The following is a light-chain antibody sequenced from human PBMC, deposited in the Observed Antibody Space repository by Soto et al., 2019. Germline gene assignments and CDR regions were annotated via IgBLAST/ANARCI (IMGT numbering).Light chain of an antibody. V-gene: IGKV1-5*03. CDR3: QQYNTFSWT. CDR2: KAS. Sequence: DIQMTQFPSTLSASVGDRVTITCRASQSISNRLAWFQQNSGEAPNLLIHKASSLESGVPSRFSGSGSGTQFTLPISSLQPDDFATYYCQQYNTFSWTFGQGTKVEIK. J-gene: IGKJ1*01. CDR1: QSISNR.